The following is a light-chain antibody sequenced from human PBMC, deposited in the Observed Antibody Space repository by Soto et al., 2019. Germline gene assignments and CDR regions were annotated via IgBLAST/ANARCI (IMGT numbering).Light chain of an antibody. V-gene: IGKV3-11*01. Sequence: EIVLTQAPATLSLSRGERATLSCRASQSINTYLTWYQQRSGQTPRLLIYDPFNTAPGVPGRFSGSGSRTDFTLTISRLEPQDFAVYYCQQRSNCPVDFGGGTKVDI. CDR3: QQRSNCPVD. CDR1: QSINTY. J-gene: IGKJ4*01. CDR2: DPF.